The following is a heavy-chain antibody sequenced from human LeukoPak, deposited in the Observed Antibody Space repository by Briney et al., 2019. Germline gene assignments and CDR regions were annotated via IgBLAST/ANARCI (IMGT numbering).Heavy chain of an antibody. J-gene: IGHJ4*02. CDR2: ITAGGGRT. CDR3: VKGRYCGGTSCSYFDC. CDR1: GFIFSTYA. D-gene: IGHD2-2*01. V-gene: IGHV3-23*01. Sequence: GGSLRLSCVASGFIFSTYAMSSVRRAPGKGLEWVSTITAGGGRTYYADSVKGRFTISRDNSKNTLYLQMNSLRAEDTAIYYCVKGRYCGGTSCSYFDCWGQGTLVTFSS.